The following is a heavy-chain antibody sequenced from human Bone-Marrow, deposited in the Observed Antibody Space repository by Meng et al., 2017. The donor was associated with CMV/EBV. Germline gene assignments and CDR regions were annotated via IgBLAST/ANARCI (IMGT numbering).Heavy chain of an antibody. CDR2: ISSSSSYI. CDR1: GFTFSSYS. D-gene: IGHD3-3*01. Sequence: ETLSLTCAASGFTFSSYSMNWVRQAPGKGLEWVSSISSSSSYIYYADSVKGRFTISRDNSKNTLYLQMNSLRAEDTAVYYCARGDDFGSGYYPKGFDYYYYGMDVWGQGTTVTVSS. CDR3: ARGDDFGSGYYPKGFDYYYYGMDV. J-gene: IGHJ6*02. V-gene: IGHV3-21*01.